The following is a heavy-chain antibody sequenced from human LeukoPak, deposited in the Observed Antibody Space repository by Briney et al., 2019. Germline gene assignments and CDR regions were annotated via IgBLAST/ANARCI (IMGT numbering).Heavy chain of an antibody. J-gene: IGHJ2*01. V-gene: IGHV4-39*01. CDR3: ARAARGDSSSADWYFDL. D-gene: IGHD6-6*01. CDR2: IYYSGST. Sequence: PSETLSLTCTVSGGSISSSSYYWGWIRQPPGKGLEWIGSIYYSGSTYYNPSLKSRVTISVDTSKNQFSLKLSSVTAADTAVYYCARAARGDSSSADWYFDLWGCGTLVTVSS. CDR1: GGSISSSSYY.